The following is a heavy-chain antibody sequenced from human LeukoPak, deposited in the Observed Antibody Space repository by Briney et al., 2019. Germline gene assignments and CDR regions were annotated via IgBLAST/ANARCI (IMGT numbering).Heavy chain of an antibody. CDR1: GFTFSSYG. V-gene: IGHV3-30*02. Sequence: PGGSLRLSCASSGFTFSSYGMHWVRQAPGKGLEWVTFIRYDGSNKYYADSVKGRFTISRDNSKNTLYLQMNSLRVEDTAVYYCARERMATWAFDIWGQGTMVTVSS. CDR3: ARERMATWAFDI. D-gene: IGHD5-24*01. CDR2: IRYDGSNK. J-gene: IGHJ3*02.